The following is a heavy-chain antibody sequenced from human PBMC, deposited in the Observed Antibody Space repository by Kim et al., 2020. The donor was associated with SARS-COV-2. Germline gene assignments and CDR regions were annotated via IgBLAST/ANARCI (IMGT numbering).Heavy chain of an antibody. CDR2: IKQDGSQA. J-gene: IGHJ5*02. D-gene: IGHD2-8*02. Sequence: GGSLRLSCAGSGFVFDNYRMSWVRQAPGKGLEWVAKIKQDGSQAFYVAAVEGRFTVSTDNAKNTMYLQMNSLRVEDTATYYCARDPCTGSDCYGSFDPWGQGTLVTVSS. CDR1: GFVFDNYR. V-gene: IGHV3-7*01. CDR3: ARDPCTGSDCYGSFDP.